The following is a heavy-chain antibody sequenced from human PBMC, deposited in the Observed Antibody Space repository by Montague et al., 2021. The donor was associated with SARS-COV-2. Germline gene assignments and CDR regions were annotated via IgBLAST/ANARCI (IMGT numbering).Heavy chain of an antibody. CDR2: NYYSGSN. CDR1: GGSISSSYY. CDR3: TRHENSGTYPMDV. J-gene: IGHJ6*02. D-gene: IGHD3-10*01. Sequence: SETLSLTCIVSGGSISSSYYWGRIRQPPGKGLEWIGSNYYSGSNYCNNSPKSRVIISVDTSKNKFSSKLGTATAADTAVYYWTRHENSGTYPMDVWGQGTTVTVSS. V-gene: IGHV4-39*01.